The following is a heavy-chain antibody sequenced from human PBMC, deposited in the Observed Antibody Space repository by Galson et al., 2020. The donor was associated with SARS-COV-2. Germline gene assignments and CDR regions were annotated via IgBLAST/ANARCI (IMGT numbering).Heavy chain of an antibody. V-gene: IGHV1-24*01. CDR1: GYTLTELS. CDR3: ATTTPYCSSTSCPNWFDP. D-gene: IGHD2-2*01. J-gene: IGHJ5*02. Sequence: ASVKVSCKVSGYTLTELSMHWVRQAPGKGLEWMGGFDPEDGETIYAQKFQGRVTMTEDTSTDTAYMELSSLRSEDTAVYYCATTTPYCSSTSCPNWFDPWGQGTLVTVSS. CDR2: FDPEDGET.